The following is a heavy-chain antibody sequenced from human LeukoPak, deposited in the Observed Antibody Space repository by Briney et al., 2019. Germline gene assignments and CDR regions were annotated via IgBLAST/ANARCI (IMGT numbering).Heavy chain of an antibody. CDR2: VYYSGST. D-gene: IGHD3-9*01. J-gene: IGHJ3*02. CDR3: ARDTRGDILTGAHAFDI. Sequence: SETLSLTCTVSGGSISNYYWSWIRQPPGKGLEWIGYVYYSGSTNYKSSLKSRVTISVDTSKNQFSLKLSSVTAADTAVYYCARDTRGDILTGAHAFDIWGQGTMVTVSS. CDR1: GGSISNYY. V-gene: IGHV4-59*01.